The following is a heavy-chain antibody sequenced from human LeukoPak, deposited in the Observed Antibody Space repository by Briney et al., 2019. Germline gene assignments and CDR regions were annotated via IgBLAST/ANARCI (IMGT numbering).Heavy chain of an antibody. CDR1: GFTFSIYG. J-gene: IGHJ4*02. V-gene: IGHV3-33*01. D-gene: IGHD2-15*01. CDR3: ARVEADKGY. Sequence: GGSLRLSCVGSGFTFSIYGFHWVRQAPGKGLEWVATIWFDRRDQYYADSVKGRFTVSKDDSKNTVDLQMSSLRVDDTAVYYCARVEADKGYWGQGTLVTVSS. CDR2: IWFDRRDQ.